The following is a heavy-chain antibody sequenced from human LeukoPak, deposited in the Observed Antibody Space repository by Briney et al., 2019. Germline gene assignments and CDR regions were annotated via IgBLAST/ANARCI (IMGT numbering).Heavy chain of an antibody. CDR2: MNIDGSEK. V-gene: IGHV3-7*01. CDR3: ARDPVEWELLLDY. CDR1: GFTFSSYW. D-gene: IGHD1-26*01. Sequence: GGSLRLSCAASGFTFSSYWMGWVCQAPGKRLEWVANMNIDGSEKYYADSAKGRFTISRDNARNSVYLQMNSLRVEDTAVYYCARDPVEWELLLDYWGQGTLVTVSS. J-gene: IGHJ4*02.